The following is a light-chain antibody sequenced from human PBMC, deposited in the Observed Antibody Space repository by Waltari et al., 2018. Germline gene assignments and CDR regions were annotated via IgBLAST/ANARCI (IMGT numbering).Light chain of an antibody. J-gene: IGLJ1*01. V-gene: IGLV1-44*01. CDR1: SSNIGSNT. CDR2: NDN. CDR3: AAWDDSLNAYV. Sequence: SVLTQPPSASGTPGQRVTISCSGSSSNIGSNTVNWYQQFLGTAPEVLIYNDNQGPSGVPDRFSGSKSSTPASLAISGRQSEDEADYYCAAWDDSLNAYVFGTGTKVTVL.